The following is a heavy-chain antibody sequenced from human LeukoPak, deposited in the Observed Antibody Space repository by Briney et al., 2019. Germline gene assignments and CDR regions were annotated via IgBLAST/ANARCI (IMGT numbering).Heavy chain of an antibody. J-gene: IGHJ4*02. CDR2: ISYDGSNK. D-gene: IGHD6-13*01. CDR1: GFTFSSYA. CDR3: AKEGHSSPSFDY. Sequence: GGSLRLSCAASGFTFSSYAMHWVRQAPGKGLEWVAVISYDGSNKYYADSVKGRFTISRDNSKNTLYLQMNSLRVEDTAVYYCAKEGHSSPSFDYWGQGTLVTVSS. V-gene: IGHV3-30*04.